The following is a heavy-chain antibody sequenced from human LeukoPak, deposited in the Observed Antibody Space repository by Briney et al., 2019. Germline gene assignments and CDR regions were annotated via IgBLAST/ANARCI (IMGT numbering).Heavy chain of an antibody. Sequence: GGSLRLSCAASGFTFTTYAMSWVRQAPGKGLEWVALISSDGNDKLYGDSVRGRFTISRDDSKSTLYLQMNSLRAEDTAVYYCTTKVIRGNSGDDYDDWGQGTLVTVSS. D-gene: IGHD5-12*01. CDR2: ISSDGNDK. J-gene: IGHJ4*02. CDR3: TTKVIRGNSGDDYDD. V-gene: IGHV3-30*03. CDR1: GFTFTTYA.